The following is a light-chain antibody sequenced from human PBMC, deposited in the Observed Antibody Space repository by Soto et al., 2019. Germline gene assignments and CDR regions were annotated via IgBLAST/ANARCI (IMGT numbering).Light chain of an antibody. Sequence: QSALTQPPSASGSPGQSVTISCTGTSSDVGGYNYVSWYQQHPGKAPKLMIYEVHKRPSGVPDRFSGSKSDNTASLTVSGLQAEDEAYYYCSSYAGSNYVIFGGGTKLTVL. CDR3: SSYAGSNYVI. J-gene: IGLJ2*01. V-gene: IGLV2-8*01. CDR1: SSDVGGYNY. CDR2: EVH.